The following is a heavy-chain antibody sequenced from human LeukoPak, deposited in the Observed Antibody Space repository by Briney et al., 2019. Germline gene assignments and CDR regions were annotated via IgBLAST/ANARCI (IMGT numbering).Heavy chain of an antibody. Sequence: SETLSLTCTVSGGSISSYYWSWIRHPPGKGLEWIGYIYYSGSTNYNPSLKSRVTISVDTSKNQFSLKLSSVTAADTAVYYCARVNTMIVVVIPDAFDIWGQGTMVTVSS. CDR2: IYYSGST. CDR3: ARVNTMIVVVIPDAFDI. J-gene: IGHJ3*02. V-gene: IGHV4-59*01. D-gene: IGHD3-22*01. CDR1: GGSISSYY.